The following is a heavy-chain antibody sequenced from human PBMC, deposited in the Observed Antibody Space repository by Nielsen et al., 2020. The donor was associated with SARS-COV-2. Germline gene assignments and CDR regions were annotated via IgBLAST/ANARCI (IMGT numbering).Heavy chain of an antibody. J-gene: IGHJ4*02. D-gene: IGHD2-2*01. Sequence: TLSLTCTVSGGSISSYYWSWIRQPPGKALEWLAVIYWDDDKRYSPSLKNRLTITKENSKNQVVLTMTNMDPVDTATYYCGHRAGQLLPDFWGQGTLVTVSS. V-gene: IGHV2-5*08. CDR2: IYWDDDK. CDR1: GGSISSYYW. CDR3: GHRAGQLLPDF.